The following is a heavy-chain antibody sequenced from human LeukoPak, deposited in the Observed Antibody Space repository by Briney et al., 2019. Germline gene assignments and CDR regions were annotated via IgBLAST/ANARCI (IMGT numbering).Heavy chain of an antibody. Sequence: GGSLRLSCAASGFTFSPYAMSWVRQAPGKGLEWVSVISGSGSGTYYAVSVMGRFTISRDNSKNTLYLQMNSLRAEDTAVYYCARDGPGYYDSSGYYWAFDYWGQGTLVTVSS. CDR3: ARDGPGYYDSSGYYWAFDY. D-gene: IGHD3-22*01. CDR1: GFTFSPYA. J-gene: IGHJ4*02. V-gene: IGHV3-23*01. CDR2: ISGSGSGT.